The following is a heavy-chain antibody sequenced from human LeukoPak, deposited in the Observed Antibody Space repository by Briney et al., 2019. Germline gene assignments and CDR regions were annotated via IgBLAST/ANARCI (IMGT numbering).Heavy chain of an antibody. CDR3: AHVLLVVPAAPWFDY. Sequence: SGPTLVNPTQTLTLTCTFSGFSLSTSGVGVGWIRQPPGKALEWLALIYWNDDKRYSPSLKSRLTITKDTSKNQVVLTMTNMDPVDTATYYRAHVLLVVPAAPWFDYWGQGNLVTVSP. CDR2: IYWNDDK. CDR1: GFSLSTSGVG. V-gene: IGHV2-5*01. D-gene: IGHD2-2*01. J-gene: IGHJ4*02.